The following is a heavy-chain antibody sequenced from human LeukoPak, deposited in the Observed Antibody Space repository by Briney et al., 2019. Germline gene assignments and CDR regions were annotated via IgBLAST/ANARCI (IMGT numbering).Heavy chain of an antibody. CDR1: GYTFTSYD. CDR3: ARASGYYGSDWFDP. V-gene: IGHV1-8*03. D-gene: IGHD3-10*01. CDR2: MNPNSGNT. Sequence: ASVKVSCRASGYTFTSYDINWVRQATGQGLEGMGWMNPNSGNTGYAQKFQGRVTITRNTSISTAYMELSSLRSEDTAVYYCARASGYYGSDWFDPWGQGTLVTVSS. J-gene: IGHJ5*02.